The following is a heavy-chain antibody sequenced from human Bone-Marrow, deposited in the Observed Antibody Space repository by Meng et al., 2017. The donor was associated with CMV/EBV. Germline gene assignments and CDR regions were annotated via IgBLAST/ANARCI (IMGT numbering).Heavy chain of an antibody. CDR1: GGTFSSYA. J-gene: IGHJ6*02. Sequence: SVKVSCQASGGTFSSYAISWVRQAPGQGLEWMGGIIPILGIANYAQKFQGRVTITADKSTSTAYMELSSLRSEDTAVYYCARDRIDWELNYGMDVWGQGTTVTVSS. D-gene: IGHD1-26*01. V-gene: IGHV1-69*10. CDR2: IIPILGIA. CDR3: ARDRIDWELNYGMDV.